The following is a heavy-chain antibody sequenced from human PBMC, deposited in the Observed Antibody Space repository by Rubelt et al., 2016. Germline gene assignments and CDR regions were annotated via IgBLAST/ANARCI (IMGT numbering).Heavy chain of an antibody. CDR3: ASSGGLSRAYSGSTWPDWYFDL. J-gene: IGHJ2*01. Sequence: QLQLQESGPGLVKPSETLSLTCTVSGGSISSSSYYWGWIRQPPGKGLEWIGSIYYSGSTYYNPSLKSRVTISVDTSKNQFSLKLSSVTAADTAVYYCASSGGLSRAYSGSTWPDWYFDLWGRGTLVTVSS. CDR2: IYYSGST. V-gene: IGHV4-39*01. D-gene: IGHD1-26*01. CDR1: GGSISSSSYY.